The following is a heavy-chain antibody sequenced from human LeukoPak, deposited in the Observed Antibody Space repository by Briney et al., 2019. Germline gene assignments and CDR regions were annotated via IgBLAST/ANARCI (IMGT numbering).Heavy chain of an antibody. J-gene: IGHJ3*02. CDR1: GGSISSSSYY. CDR2: IYYSGST. CDR3: ARGIYIVVVTAMPQDAFDI. D-gene: IGHD2-21*02. V-gene: IGHV4-39*01. Sequence: SSETLSLTCTVSGGSISSSSYYWGWIRQPPGKGLEWIGSIYYSGSTYYNPSLKSRVTISVDTSKNQFSLKLSSVTAADTAVYYCARGIYIVVVTAMPQDAFDIWGQGTMVTVSS.